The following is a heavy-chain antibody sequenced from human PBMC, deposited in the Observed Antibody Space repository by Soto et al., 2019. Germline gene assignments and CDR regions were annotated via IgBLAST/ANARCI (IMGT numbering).Heavy chain of an antibody. CDR2: IIPIFGTA. J-gene: IGHJ6*02. CDR1: GGTFSSYA. D-gene: IGHD3-10*01. V-gene: IGHV1-69*12. CDR3: ARARITRVRGVIIEGLGYYGMDV. Sequence: QVQLVQSGAEVKKPGSSVKVSCKASGGTFSSYAISWVRQAPGQGLEWMGGIIPIFGTANYAQKFQGRVTITADESASTAYMELGSLRSEDTAVYYCARARITRVRGVIIEGLGYYGMDVWGQGTTVTVSS.